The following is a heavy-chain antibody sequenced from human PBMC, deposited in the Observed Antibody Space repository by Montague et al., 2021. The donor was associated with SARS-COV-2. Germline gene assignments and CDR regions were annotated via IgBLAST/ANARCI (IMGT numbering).Heavy chain of an antibody. Sequence: SETLSLTCVVSGGAINSSNWWSWVRQPPGKGLEWIGEIYHRGSTNYNPPLKSRITISIDKSTNQLSLKLSSVTAADTAVYYCAGFLGFCSGANCYSSGMDVWGQGTTVTVSS. D-gene: IGHD2-15*01. CDR2: IYHRGST. CDR1: GGAINSSNW. J-gene: IGHJ6*02. V-gene: IGHV4-4*02. CDR3: AGFLGFCSGANCYSSGMDV.